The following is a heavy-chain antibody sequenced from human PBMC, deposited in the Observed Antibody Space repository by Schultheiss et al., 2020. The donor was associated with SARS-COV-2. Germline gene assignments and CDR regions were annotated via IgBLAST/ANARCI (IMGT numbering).Heavy chain of an antibody. CDR1: GGSISSGGYY. Sequence: SETLSLTCTVSGGSISSGGYYWSWIRQPAGKGLEWIGRFYTSASTNYNPSLKSRVTMSVDTSKNQFSLKLFSVTAADTAVYYCARNYYASGSMDYWGQGTRGTVSS. D-gene: IGHD3-10*01. CDR2: FYTSAST. V-gene: IGHV4-61*02. J-gene: IGHJ4*02. CDR3: ARNYYASGSMDY.